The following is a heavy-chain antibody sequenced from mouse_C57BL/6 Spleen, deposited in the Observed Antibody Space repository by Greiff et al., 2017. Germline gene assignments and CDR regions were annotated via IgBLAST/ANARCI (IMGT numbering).Heavy chain of an antibody. J-gene: IGHJ4*01. CDR2: INYDGSST. CDR3: ARAYDLYYYAIDY. V-gene: IGHV5-16*01. CDR1: GFTFSDYY. D-gene: IGHD2-4*01. Sequence: EVKLVESEGGLVQPGSSMKLSCTASGFTFSDYYMAWVRQVPEKGLEWVANINYDGSSTYYLDSLKSRFIISRDNAKNILYLQMSSLKSEVTATYYCARAYDLYYYAIDYWGQGTSVTVSS.